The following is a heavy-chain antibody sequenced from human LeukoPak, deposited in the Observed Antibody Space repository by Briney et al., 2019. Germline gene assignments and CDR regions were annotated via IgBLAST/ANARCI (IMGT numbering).Heavy chain of an antibody. J-gene: IGHJ4*02. CDR3: AREHYYESSGYYDY. V-gene: IGHV4-4*07. CDR2: IYASGST. Sequence: SETLSLTCAVYGGSFSGYYWSWIRQPAGKGLEWIGRIYASGSTNYNPSLKSRVTISVDTSKNQFSLRLPSVTAADTAVYYCAREHYYESSGYYDYWGQGTPVTVSS. D-gene: IGHD3-22*01. CDR1: GGSFSGYY.